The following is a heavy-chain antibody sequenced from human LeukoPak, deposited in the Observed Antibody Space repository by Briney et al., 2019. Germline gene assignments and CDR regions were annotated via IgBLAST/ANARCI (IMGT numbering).Heavy chain of an antibody. CDR2: IYPRDSDT. Sequence: GESLKISCKGYGYTFTSNWIGWVRQMPGKGLEWMGIIYPRDSDTVYSPSFQGQVIMSEDKSISTAYLQWSSLKASDTAIYFCARRDYGGHAAYFDYWGQGTLVTVSS. D-gene: IGHD4-23*01. CDR1: GYTFTSNW. CDR3: ARRDYGGHAAYFDY. J-gene: IGHJ4*02. V-gene: IGHV5-51*01.